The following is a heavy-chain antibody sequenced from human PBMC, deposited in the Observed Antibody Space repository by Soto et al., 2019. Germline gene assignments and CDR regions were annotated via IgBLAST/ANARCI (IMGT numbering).Heavy chain of an antibody. V-gene: IGHV1-3*01. D-gene: IGHD5-18*01. CDR1: GYTFTSYA. CDR2: INAGNGNT. J-gene: IGHJ4*02. CDR3: ARDQNVGGYSYGFDY. Sequence: GASVKVSCKASGYTFTSYAMHWVRQAPGQRLEWMGWINAGNGNTKYSRKFQGRVTITRDTSASTAYMELSSLRSEDTAVYYCARDQNVGGYSYGFDYWGQGTLVTVSS.